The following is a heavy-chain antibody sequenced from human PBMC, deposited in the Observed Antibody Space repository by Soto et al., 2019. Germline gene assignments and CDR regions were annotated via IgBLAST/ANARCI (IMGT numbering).Heavy chain of an antibody. Sequence: QVQLVQSGAEVKKPGASVKVSCKASGYTFTSYDINWVRQATGQGLEYLGWMNPNSGNTAYVQKLQGRVTMTCDTAITTAYMELSSLRSEDTAVYFCARGIKYGAYSRWFDPWGQGTLVTVSS. CDR3: ARGIKYGAYSRWFDP. V-gene: IGHV1-8*01. D-gene: IGHD4-17*01. J-gene: IGHJ5*02. CDR1: GYTFTSYD. CDR2: MNPNSGNT.